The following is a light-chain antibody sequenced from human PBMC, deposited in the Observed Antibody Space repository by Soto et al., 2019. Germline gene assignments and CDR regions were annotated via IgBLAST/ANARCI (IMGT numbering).Light chain of an antibody. J-gene: IGKJ1*01. CDR2: DAS. Sequence: EIVFTQSPATLSLSPGERATLSCRASQSVSSYLAWYQQKPGQAPRLLIYDASNRATGIPARFSGSGSGTDFTLTISSLEPEDFAVYYCQQRSNWPPSWTFG. V-gene: IGKV3-11*01. CDR1: QSVSSY. CDR3: QQRSNWPPSWT.